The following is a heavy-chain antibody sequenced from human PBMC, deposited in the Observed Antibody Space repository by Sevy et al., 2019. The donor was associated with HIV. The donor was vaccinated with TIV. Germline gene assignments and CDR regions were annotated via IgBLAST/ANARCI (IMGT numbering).Heavy chain of an antibody. J-gene: IGHJ4*02. CDR2: ISSTSGYI. V-gene: IGHV3-21*01. Sequence: GGSLRLSCAASGFTFSSYRMTWVRQAPGKGLEWVSCISSTSGYINYADSVKGRYTTSRDNAKNLLYLQMDSLRAEDTAVYYCARAVLEISTWRSDYWGQGTLVTVSS. CDR3: ARAVLEISTWRSDY. D-gene: IGHD1-1*01. CDR1: GFTFSSYR.